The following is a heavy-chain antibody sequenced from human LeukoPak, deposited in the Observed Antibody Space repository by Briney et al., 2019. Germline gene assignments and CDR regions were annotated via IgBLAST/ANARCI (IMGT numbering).Heavy chain of an antibody. D-gene: IGHD4-17*01. J-gene: IGHJ6*02. CDR2: ISYDGSNK. CDR3: AKVGANDYGDYELLMDV. V-gene: IGHV3-30*18. CDR1: GFTFSSYG. Sequence: GGSLRLSCAASGFTFSSYGMHWVRKAPGKGLEWVAVISYDGSNKYYADSVKGRFTISRDNSKNTLYLQMNSLRAEDTAVYYCAKVGANDYGDYELLMDVWGQGTTVTVSS.